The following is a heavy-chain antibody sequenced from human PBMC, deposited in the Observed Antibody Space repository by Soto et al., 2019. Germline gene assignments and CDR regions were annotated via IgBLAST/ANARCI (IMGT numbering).Heavy chain of an antibody. CDR2: ISYDGSNK. V-gene: IGHV3-30-3*01. J-gene: IGHJ4*02. CDR1: GFTFSSYA. CDR3: ARVRSYSGSDY. Sequence: PGGSLRLSCAASGFTFSSYAMRWVRQAPGKGLEWVAVISYDGSNKYYADSVKGRFTISRDNSKNTLYLQMNSLRAEDTAVYYCARVRSYSGSDYWGQGTLVTVSS. D-gene: IGHD1-26*01.